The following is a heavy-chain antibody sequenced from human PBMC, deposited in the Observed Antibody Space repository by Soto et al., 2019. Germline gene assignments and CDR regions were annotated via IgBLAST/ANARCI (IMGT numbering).Heavy chain of an antibody. Sequence: ASVKVSCNAPSYTFTSYYINWVRQAPVQGLEWMGVINPHGGSTAYAQKFKGRVTLTRDTSASTVYMEVSSLTSEETAMYYCARSSGGNFGIIIEGTNWFAPWGQGTLVPVYS. CDR1: SYTFTSYY. V-gene: IGHV1-46*01. J-gene: IGHJ5*02. CDR2: INPHGGST. CDR3: ARSSGGNFGIIIEGTNWFAP. D-gene: IGHD1-26*01.